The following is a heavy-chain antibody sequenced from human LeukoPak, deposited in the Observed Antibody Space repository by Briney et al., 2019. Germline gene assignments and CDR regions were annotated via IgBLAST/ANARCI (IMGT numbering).Heavy chain of an antibody. CDR2: INPNSGGT. D-gene: IGHD3-10*01. CDR3: ARDISGFGELPLYYFDY. J-gene: IGHJ4*02. CDR1: GYTFTGYC. Sequence: GASVKVSCKASGYTFTGYCMHWVRQAPGQGLEWMGWINPNSGGTNYAQKFQGRVTMTRDTSISTAYMELSRLRSDDTAVYYCARDISGFGELPLYYFDYWGQGTLVTVSS. V-gene: IGHV1-2*02.